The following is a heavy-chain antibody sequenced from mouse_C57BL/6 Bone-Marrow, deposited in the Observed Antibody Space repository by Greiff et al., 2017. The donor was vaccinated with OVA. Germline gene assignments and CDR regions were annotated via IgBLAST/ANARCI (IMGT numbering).Heavy chain of an antibody. Sequence: VKLQESGPGLVQPSQSLSITCTVSGFSLTSYGVHWVRQSPGKGLEWLGVIWSGGSTDYNAAFISRLSISKDNSKSQVFFKMNSLQADDTAIYYCATYDYDGYWGQGTLVTVSA. D-gene: IGHD2-4*01. CDR2: IWSGGST. V-gene: IGHV2-2*01. J-gene: IGHJ3*01. CDR1: GFSLTSYG. CDR3: ATYDYDGY.